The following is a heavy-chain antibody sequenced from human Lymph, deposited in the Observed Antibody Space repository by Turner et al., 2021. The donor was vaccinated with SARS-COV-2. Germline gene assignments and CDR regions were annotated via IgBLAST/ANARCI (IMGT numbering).Heavy chain of an antibody. D-gene: IGHD3-22*01. Sequence: EVQLLESGGGLVQTGGSMRLSCAAYGFTFSSYAMSWVRQSPGKGLGWVSAISGSGGDTYYAYSVKGRFTISRDNSKNTLYLQMNSLRAEDTAVYYCAKGVRGAMIVVVIPYFDYWGQGTLVTVSS. J-gene: IGHJ4*02. V-gene: IGHV3-23*01. CDR3: AKGVRGAMIVVVIPYFDY. CDR2: ISGSGGDT. CDR1: GFTFSSYA.